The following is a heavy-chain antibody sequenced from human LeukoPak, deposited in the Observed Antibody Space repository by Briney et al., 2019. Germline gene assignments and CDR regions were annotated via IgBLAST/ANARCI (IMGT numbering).Heavy chain of an antibody. D-gene: IGHD2-2*01. J-gene: IGHJ3*02. CDR1: GGSISSYY. Sequence: SETLSLTCTISGGSISSYYWSWIRQPPGKGLEWIGYIYYSGSTNYNPSLKSRVTISVDTSKNQFSLKLSSVTAADTAVYYCARLIVVVPAASAFDIWGQGTMVTVSS. CDR3: ARLIVVVPAASAFDI. CDR2: IYYSGST. V-gene: IGHV4-59*08.